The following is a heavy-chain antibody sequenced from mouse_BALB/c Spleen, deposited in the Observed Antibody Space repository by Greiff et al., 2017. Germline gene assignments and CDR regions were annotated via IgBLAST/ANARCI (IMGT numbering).Heavy chain of an antibody. CDR3: ARGNTWFAY. D-gene: IGHD2-1*01. CDR2: ISYSGST. CDR1: GYSITSDYA. Sequence: EVMLVESGPGLVKPSQSLSLTCTVTGYSITSDYAWNWIRQFPGNKLEWMGYISYSGSTSYNPSLKSRISITRDTSKNQFFLQLNSVTTEDTATYYCARGNTWFAYWGQGTLVTVSA. V-gene: IGHV3-2*02. J-gene: IGHJ3*01.